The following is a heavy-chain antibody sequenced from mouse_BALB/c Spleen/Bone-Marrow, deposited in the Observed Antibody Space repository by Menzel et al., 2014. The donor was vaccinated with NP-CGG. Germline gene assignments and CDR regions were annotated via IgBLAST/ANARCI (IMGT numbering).Heavy chain of an antibody. CDR3: ARDRWSSSGTPYAMDY. CDR2: IWSGGST. J-gene: IGHJ4*01. D-gene: IGHD4-1*01. CDR1: GFSLTSYG. V-gene: IGHV2-2*02. Sequence: QVQLQQSGPGLVQPSQSLSITCTVSGFSLTSYGVHWVRQSPGKGLEWLGVIWSGGSTDYNAAFISRLSISKDNPKSQVFFKMNSLQANDTAIYYCARDRWSSSGTPYAMDYWGQGTSVTVSS.